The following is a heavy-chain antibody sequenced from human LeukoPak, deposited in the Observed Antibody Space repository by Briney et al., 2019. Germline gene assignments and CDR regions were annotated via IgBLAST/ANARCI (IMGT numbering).Heavy chain of an antibody. J-gene: IGHJ4*02. CDR3: SKHTFDY. CDR2: ISYDGSNK. Sequence: PGGSLRLSCAGSGFTFSSYAMSWVRQAPGKGLEWVAVISYDGSNKYYADSVKGRFTISRDNSKNTLYLQMNSLRAEDTAVYYCSKHTFDYWGQGTLVTVSS. CDR1: GFTFSSYA. V-gene: IGHV3-30*18.